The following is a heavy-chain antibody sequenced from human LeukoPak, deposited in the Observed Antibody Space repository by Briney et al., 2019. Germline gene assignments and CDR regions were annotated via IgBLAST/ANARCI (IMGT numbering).Heavy chain of an antibody. V-gene: IGHV3-33*01. CDR3: ARDLRVGYYDMSWFDP. CDR1: GFTFSSYG. D-gene: IGHD3-22*01. CDR2: IWYDGSNK. J-gene: IGHJ5*02. Sequence: GGSLRLSCAASGFTFSSYGMHWVRQAPGKGLEWVAVIWYDGSNKYYADSVKGRFTISRDNSKNTLYLQMNSLRAEDTAVYYCARDLRVGYYDMSWFDPWGQGTLVTVSS.